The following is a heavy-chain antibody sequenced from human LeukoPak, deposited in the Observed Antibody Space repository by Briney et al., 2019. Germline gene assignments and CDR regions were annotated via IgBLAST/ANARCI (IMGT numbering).Heavy chain of an antibody. CDR1: GGSISRYY. J-gene: IGHJ6*03. D-gene: IGHD6-25*01. Sequence: SETLSLTCTVSGGSISRYYWSWIRQPAGKGLEWIGRIYTSGSTNYNPSLKSRVTMSVDTSKNQFSLKLSSVTAADTAVYYCARGAAPNYYYYYMDVWGKGTTVTISS. CDR2: IYTSGST. V-gene: IGHV4-4*07. CDR3: ARGAAPNYYYYYMDV.